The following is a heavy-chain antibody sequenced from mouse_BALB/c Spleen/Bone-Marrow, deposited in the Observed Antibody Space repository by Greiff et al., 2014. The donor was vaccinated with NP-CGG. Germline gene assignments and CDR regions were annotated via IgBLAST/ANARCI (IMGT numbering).Heavy chain of an antibody. CDR1: GFTFSSYG. V-gene: IGHV5-9-2*01. J-gene: IGHJ1*01. CDR3: ARSFGSSYWYFDV. Sequence: VQLKESGGGLVKPGGSLKLSCAASGFTFSSYGVSWVRQTPEKRLEWVATISGGGSYTYFSDSVKGRFTISRDNAKNNLNLQMSSLRSEDTALYDCARSFGSSYWYFDVWGAGTTVTVSS. CDR2: ISGGGSYT. D-gene: IGHD1-1*01.